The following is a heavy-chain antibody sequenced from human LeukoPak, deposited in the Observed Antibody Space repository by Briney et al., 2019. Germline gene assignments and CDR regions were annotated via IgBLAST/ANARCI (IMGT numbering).Heavy chain of an antibody. Sequence: SETLSLTCTVSGVSVSSGSYYWSWIPQPPGKKLEWIGNIYYSGSTNYNPSLKSRVTISVDTSKNQFSLKLSSVTAADTAVYYCARYYYDGSGYAFDYWGQGALVTVSS. V-gene: IGHV4-61*01. CDR2: IYYSGST. CDR3: ARYYYDGSGYAFDY. D-gene: IGHD3-22*01. CDR1: GVSVSSGSYY. J-gene: IGHJ4*02.